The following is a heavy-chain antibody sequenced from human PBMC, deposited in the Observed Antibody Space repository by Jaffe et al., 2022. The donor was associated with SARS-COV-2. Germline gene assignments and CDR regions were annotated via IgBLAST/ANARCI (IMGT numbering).Heavy chain of an antibody. CDR1: GYLFTNYY. V-gene: IGHV5-51*01. J-gene: IGHJ4*02. CDR3: TRLTYSSADNWEGLGTNVRTYFFGY. Sequence: DVQLVQSGPEVKKPGESLKISCQGSGYLFTNYYIGWVRQMPGKGLEYMGHIYPADSDTRYSPSFQGRVTISVDKSINTAYLQWSSLKASDTAIYYCTRLTYSSADNWEGLGTNVRTYFFGYWGPGTLVTVSS. D-gene: IGHD6-25*01. CDR2: IYPADSDT.